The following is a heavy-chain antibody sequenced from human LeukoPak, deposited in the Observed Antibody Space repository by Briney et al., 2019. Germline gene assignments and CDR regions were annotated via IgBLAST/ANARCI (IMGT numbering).Heavy chain of an antibody. V-gene: IGHV3-7*01. CDR2: INQDGSEK. CDR3: ARGYDIDY. CDR1: GFTFSNYW. Sequence: PGGSLRLSCAASGFTFSNYWMSWVRQAPGKGLEWVANINQDGSEKYYVDSVKGRFTISGDNAKNSLFLQMNSLRAEDTAFYYCARGYDIDYWGQGTLVTVSS. D-gene: IGHD2-2*01. J-gene: IGHJ4*02.